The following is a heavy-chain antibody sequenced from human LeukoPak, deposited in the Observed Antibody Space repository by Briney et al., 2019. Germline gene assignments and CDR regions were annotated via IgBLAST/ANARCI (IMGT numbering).Heavy chain of an antibody. CDR3: ARSRAIVATIRRYYYYMDV. Sequence: PSETLSLTCAVYGGSFSGYYWSWIRQPPGKGLEWIGEINHSGSTNYNPSLKSRVTISVDTSKNQFSLKLSSVTAADTAVYYCARSRAIVATIRRYYYYMDVWGKGTTVTVSS. D-gene: IGHD5-12*01. CDR2: INHSGST. J-gene: IGHJ6*03. V-gene: IGHV4-34*01. CDR1: GGSFSGYY.